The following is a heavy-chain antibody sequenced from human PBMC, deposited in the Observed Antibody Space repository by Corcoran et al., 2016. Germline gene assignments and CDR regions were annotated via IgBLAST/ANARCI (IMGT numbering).Heavy chain of an antibody. CDR3: ARSSIATITPPLDY. V-gene: IGHV3-33*01. D-gene: IGHD5-12*01. J-gene: IGHJ4*02. CDR2: IWYDGSNK. CDR1: GFTFSSYG. Sequence: QVQLVESGGGVVQPGRSLRLSCAASGFTFSSYGRHWVRQTPGKGLEWVAVIWYDGSNKYYADSVKCRFTIYRDNSKNTLYLQMNSLRAEDTAVYYCARSSIATITPPLDYWGQGTLVTVSS.